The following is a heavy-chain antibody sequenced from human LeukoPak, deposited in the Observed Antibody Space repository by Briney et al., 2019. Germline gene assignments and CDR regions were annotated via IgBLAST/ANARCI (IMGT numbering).Heavy chain of an antibody. D-gene: IGHD6-13*01. CDR2: IRSKAYGGTT. CDR1: GFTFGDYA. CDR3: TRPMGIAAAGTVRWFDP. V-gene: IGHV3-49*05. J-gene: IGHJ5*02. Sequence: KPGRSLRLSCTASGFTFGDYAMSWFRQAPGKGLEWVSFIRSKAYGGTTEYAASVKGRFTISRDDSKSIAYLQMNSLKTEDTAVYYCTRPMGIAAAGTVRWFDPWGQGTLVTVSS.